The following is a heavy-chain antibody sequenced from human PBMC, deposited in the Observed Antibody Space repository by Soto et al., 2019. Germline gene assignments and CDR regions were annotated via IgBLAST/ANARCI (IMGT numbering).Heavy chain of an antibody. CDR3: ARVRIVGAREIDF. CDR2: ISGYNGDI. CDR1: GYTFNRHG. D-gene: IGHD1-26*01. J-gene: IGHJ4*02. Sequence: QVHLVQSGGEVKKPAASVKVSCKASGYTFNRHGITWVRQAPGQGLEWMGWISGYNGDINYEQTFPGRVTLSSDTLTCTVYLELKSFRCDDTAVYYCARVRIVGAREIDFWGQGTLVTVSS. V-gene: IGHV1-18*04.